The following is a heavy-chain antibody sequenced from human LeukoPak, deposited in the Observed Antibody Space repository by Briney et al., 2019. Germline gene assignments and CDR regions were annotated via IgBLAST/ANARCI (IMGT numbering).Heavy chain of an antibody. Sequence: GGSLRLSCAVSGLTFSDYYMSWTRQAPGKGLLWVSRINSDGSSTSYADSVKGRFTISRDNAKNTLYLQMNSLRAEDTAVYYCARRIAAAAAPYYFDYWGQGTLVTVSS. CDR1: GLTFSDYY. CDR2: INSDGSST. V-gene: IGHV3-74*01. CDR3: ARRIAAAAAPYYFDY. D-gene: IGHD6-13*01. J-gene: IGHJ4*02.